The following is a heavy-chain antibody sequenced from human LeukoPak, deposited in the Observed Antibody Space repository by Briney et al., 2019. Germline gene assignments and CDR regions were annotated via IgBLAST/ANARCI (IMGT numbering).Heavy chain of an antibody. CDR2: FFYSGST. CDR3: ARNAGATLSLTPIDY. CDR1: GGSISGSSYY. Sequence: PSETLSLTCTVSGGSISGSSYYWGSIRQPPGKGLEWIGSFFYSGSTYYNPSLKSRVTISADTSKNQFSLKLSSVTAADTAVYYCARNAGATLSLTPIDYWGQGTLVTVSS. D-gene: IGHD1-26*01. J-gene: IGHJ4*02. V-gene: IGHV4-39*01.